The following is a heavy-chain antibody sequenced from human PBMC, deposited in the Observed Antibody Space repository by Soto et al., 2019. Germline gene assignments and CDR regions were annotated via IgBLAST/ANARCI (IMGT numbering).Heavy chain of an antibody. Sequence: QLQLQESGPGLVKPSETLSLTCTVSGGSISSRSYYWGWIRQPPGKGLEWIGSIYYSGITYYNPSLNSRATISVDTTNNQFSQKLSSVTAADTAVYYCARQSSGYYYVLNAFDPWGQGTLVTVSS. CDR3: ARQSSGYYYVLNAFDP. CDR2: IYYSGIT. V-gene: IGHV4-39*01. J-gene: IGHJ5*02. CDR1: GGSISSRSYY. D-gene: IGHD3-22*01.